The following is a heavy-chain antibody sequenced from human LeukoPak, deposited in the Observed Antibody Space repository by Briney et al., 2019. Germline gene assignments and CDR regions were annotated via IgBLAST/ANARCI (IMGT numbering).Heavy chain of an antibody. CDR2: IYYSGST. V-gene: IGHV4-59*08. Sequence: SETLSLTCTVSGGSISSYYWSWIRQPPGKGLKWIGYIYYSGSTNYNPSLKSRVTISVDTSKNQFSLKLSSVTAADTAVYYCARGRDGYNLGSDYWGQGTLVTVSS. CDR3: ARGRDGYNLGSDY. CDR1: GGSISSYY. D-gene: IGHD5-24*01. J-gene: IGHJ4*02.